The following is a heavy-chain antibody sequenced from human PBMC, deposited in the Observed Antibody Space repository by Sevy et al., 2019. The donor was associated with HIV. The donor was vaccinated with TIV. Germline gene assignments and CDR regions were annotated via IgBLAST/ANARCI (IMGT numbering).Heavy chain of an antibody. CDR3: TTDTGISDYDFWSGRDDTFDN. V-gene: IGHV3-15*01. CDR1: GFTFSNAW. Sequence: GGSLRLSCAASGFTFSNAWMSWVRQAPGKGLEWVGRIKSKTDGGTTDYAAPVKGKFTISTDESKNTLYLQMNSLKTEDTAVYYCTTDTGISDYDFWSGRDDTFDNWGKGTMVTVSS. J-gene: IGHJ3*02. D-gene: IGHD3-3*01. CDR2: IKSKTDGGTT.